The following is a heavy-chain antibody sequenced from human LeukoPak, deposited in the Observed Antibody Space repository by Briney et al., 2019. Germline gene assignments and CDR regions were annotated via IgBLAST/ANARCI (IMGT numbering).Heavy chain of an antibody. V-gene: IGHV3-23*01. CDR3: ARELFDFDY. Sequence: GGSLRLSCAPSGFTFDSFAMTWVRQAPGKGLEWVSEITGSGGSTYYADSVKGRFTISRDNSKNTLYLQMNSLRAEDTAIYCCARELFDFDYWGQGTLVTVSS. CDR2: ITGSGGST. D-gene: IGHD3-10*01. CDR1: GFTFDSFA. J-gene: IGHJ4*02.